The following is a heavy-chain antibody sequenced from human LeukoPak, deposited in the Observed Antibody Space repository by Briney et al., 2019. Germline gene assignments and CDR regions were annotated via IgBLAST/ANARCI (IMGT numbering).Heavy chain of an antibody. V-gene: IGHV5-51*01. D-gene: IGHD3-22*01. J-gene: IGHJ5*02. CDR1: GYSFSSYW. Sequence: GESLKISCRGSGYSFSSYWIGWVRQMPGKGLEWMGIIYPGHSDTKYSPSFQGQVTMSADRSINTAYLQWSSLKASDTAIYYCARAPLDSSGNHWGVWFDPWGQGTLVTVSS. CDR3: ARAPLDSSGNHWGVWFDP. CDR2: IYPGHSDT.